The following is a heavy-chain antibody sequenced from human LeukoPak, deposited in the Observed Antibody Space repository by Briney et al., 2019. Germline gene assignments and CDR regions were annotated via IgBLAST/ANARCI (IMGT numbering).Heavy chain of an antibody. V-gene: IGHV3-74*01. Sequence: GGSLRLSCAASGFTFSTYWMYWVRQAAGKGLVWVSRVNTDGGTSYTDSVKGRFTISRDNAKNTLYLQMNSLRVEDTAVYYCATVAGGQSGYYHWGQGTLVTVSS. D-gene: IGHD5-12*01. CDR3: ATVAGGQSGYYH. J-gene: IGHJ5*02. CDR2: VNTDGGT. CDR1: GFTFSTYW.